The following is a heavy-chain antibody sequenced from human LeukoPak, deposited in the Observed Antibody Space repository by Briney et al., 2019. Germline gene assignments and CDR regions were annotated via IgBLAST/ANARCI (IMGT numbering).Heavy chain of an antibody. Sequence: GRSLRLSCAASGFTFSSYAMHWVRQAPGKGLEWVAVISYDGSNKYYADSVKGRFTISRDNSKNTLYLQMNSLRAEDTAVYYCARDGSVDIVATTPDYWGQGTLVTVSS. CDR1: GFTFSSYA. J-gene: IGHJ4*02. V-gene: IGHV3-30*04. D-gene: IGHD5-12*01. CDR3: ARDGSVDIVATTPDY. CDR2: ISYDGSNK.